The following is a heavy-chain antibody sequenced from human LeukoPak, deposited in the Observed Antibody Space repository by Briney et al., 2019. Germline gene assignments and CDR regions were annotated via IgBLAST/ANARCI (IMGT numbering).Heavy chain of an antibody. CDR3: AREWGTPPYYDGL. CDR2: ISSRSGIT. J-gene: IGHJ3*01. V-gene: IGHV3-48*01. D-gene: IGHD3-22*01. Sequence: PGGSLRLSCAASGFTFNSYSMNWVRQAPGKGLEWISYISSRSGITYYADSVKGRFTISRDNAKKSLHLQMNSLRVEDTAVYYCAREWGTPPYYDGLWGQGTMVTVSS. CDR1: GFTFNSYS.